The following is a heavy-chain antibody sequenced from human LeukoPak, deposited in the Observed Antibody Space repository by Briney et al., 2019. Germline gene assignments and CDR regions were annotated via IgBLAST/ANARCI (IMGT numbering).Heavy chain of an antibody. D-gene: IGHD2-2*01. Sequence: SVKVSCKASGGTFSSYAISWVRQAPGQGLEWMGRIIPILGIANYAQKFQGRVAITADKSTSTAYMELSSLRSEDTAVYYCARVGCSSTSCHAFDIWGQGTMVTVSS. J-gene: IGHJ3*02. V-gene: IGHV1-69*04. CDR2: IIPILGIA. CDR3: ARVGCSSTSCHAFDI. CDR1: GGTFSSYA.